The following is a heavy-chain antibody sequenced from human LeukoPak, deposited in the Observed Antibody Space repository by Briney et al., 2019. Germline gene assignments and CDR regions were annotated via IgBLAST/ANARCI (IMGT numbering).Heavy chain of an antibody. D-gene: IGHD3-3*01. CDR1: GGSISSYY. Sequence: SETLSLTCTVSGGSISSYYWSWIRQPAGKGLEWIGRSYTSGSTNYNPSLKSRVTMSVDTSKNQFSLKLSSVTAADTAVYYCASTIFGVVNGWFDPWGQGTLVTVSS. CDR2: SYTSGST. V-gene: IGHV4-4*07. J-gene: IGHJ5*02. CDR3: ASTIFGVVNGWFDP.